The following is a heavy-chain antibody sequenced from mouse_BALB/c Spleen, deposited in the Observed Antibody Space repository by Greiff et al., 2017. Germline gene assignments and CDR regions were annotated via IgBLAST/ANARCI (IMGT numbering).Heavy chain of an antibody. J-gene: IGHJ2*01. V-gene: IGHV1-7*01. Sequence: QVQLKESGAELAKPGASVKMSCKASGYTFTSYWMHWVKQRPGQGLEWIGYINPSTGYTEYNQKFKDKATLTADKSSSTAYMQLSSLTSEDSAVYYCARSIGRGNFDYWGQGTTLTVSS. CDR1: GYTFTSYW. CDR2: INPSTGYT. D-gene: IGHD4-1*01. CDR3: ARSIGRGNFDY.